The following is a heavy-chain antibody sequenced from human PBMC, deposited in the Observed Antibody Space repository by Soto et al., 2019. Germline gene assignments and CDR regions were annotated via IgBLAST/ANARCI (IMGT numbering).Heavy chain of an antibody. D-gene: IGHD3-3*01. CDR1: GLIVSSTY. CDR2: ISNTGDT. V-gene: IGHV3-13*01. J-gene: IGHJ6*02. CDR3: ARLPYYDFWSGPQPYYYYGMDV. Sequence: PGGSLRLSCAASGLIVSSTYMNWVRQAPGKGLEWVSVISNTGDTHYAGSVKGRFTLSRENAKNTLYLQMNSLRAEDTAVYYCARLPYYDFWSGPQPYYYYGMDVWGQGTTVTVSS.